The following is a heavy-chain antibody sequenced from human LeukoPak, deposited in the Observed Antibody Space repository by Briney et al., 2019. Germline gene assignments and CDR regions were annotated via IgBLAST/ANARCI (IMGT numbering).Heavy chain of an antibody. Sequence: ASVKVSCEASGYTFTSYGISWVRQAPGQGLEWMGWISAYNGNTNYAQKLQGRVTMTTDTSTSTAYMELRSLRSDDTAVYYCARETPPYYYDSSGYPVYYYYGMDVWGQGTTVTVSS. D-gene: IGHD3-22*01. CDR2: ISAYNGNT. V-gene: IGHV1-18*01. CDR3: ARETPPYYYDSSGYPVYYYYGMDV. J-gene: IGHJ6*02. CDR1: GYTFTSYG.